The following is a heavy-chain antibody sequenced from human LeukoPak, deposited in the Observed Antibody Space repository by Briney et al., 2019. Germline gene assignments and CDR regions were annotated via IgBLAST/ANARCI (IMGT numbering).Heavy chain of an antibody. CDR2: IYPGDSDT. Sequence: GESLKISCKGSGYSFTSYWIGWVRQMPGKGLEWMGFIYPGDSDTRYSPSFQGQVTISADKSISTAYLQWSSLKASDTAMYYCARHVNIAAAGDNWFDPWGQGTLVTVSS. V-gene: IGHV5-51*01. CDR3: ARHVNIAAAGDNWFDP. J-gene: IGHJ5*02. D-gene: IGHD6-13*01. CDR1: GYSFTSYW.